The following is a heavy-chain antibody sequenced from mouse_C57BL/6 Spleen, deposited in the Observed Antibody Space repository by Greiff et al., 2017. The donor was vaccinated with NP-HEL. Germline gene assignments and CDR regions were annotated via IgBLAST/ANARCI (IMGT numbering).Heavy chain of an antibody. Sequence: EVKLVESGGGLVKPGGSLKLSCAASGFTFSSYAMSWVRQTPDKRLEWVATISDGGSYTYYPDNVKGRFPISRDNAKNNLYLQMSHLKSEDTAMYYCARDDDGYYDAMDYWGQGTSVTVSS. CDR2: ISDGGSYT. J-gene: IGHJ4*01. CDR1: GFTFSSYA. CDR3: ARDDDGYYDAMDY. V-gene: IGHV5-4*01. D-gene: IGHD2-3*01.